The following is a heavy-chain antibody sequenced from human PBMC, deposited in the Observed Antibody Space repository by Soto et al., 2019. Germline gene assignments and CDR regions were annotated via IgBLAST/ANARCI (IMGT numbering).Heavy chain of an antibody. CDR3: ADMRGQWLPRD. J-gene: IGHJ4*02. V-gene: IGHV4-59*04. Sequence: SETLSLTCSVSGASMIYYYWSWIRQPPGEGLEWIGNINSGGSAYYYPSLRNRVTISVDTSKNQFSLRLSSVTAADTAVYYCADMRGQWLPRDWGQGILVTVSS. D-gene: IGHD6-19*01. CDR1: GASMIYYY. CDR2: INSGGSA.